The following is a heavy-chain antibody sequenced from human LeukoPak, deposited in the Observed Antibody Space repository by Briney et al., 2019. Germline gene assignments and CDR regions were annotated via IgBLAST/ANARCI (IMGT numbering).Heavy chain of an antibody. CDR1: GFTVSSNY. CDR3: ARLDTAMVTDPYYFDY. D-gene: IGHD5-18*01. J-gene: IGHJ4*02. V-gene: IGHV3-7*01. Sequence: GVLRLSCAASGFTVSSNYMSWVRQAPGKGLEWVANIKQDGSEKYYVDSVKGRFTISRDNAKNSLYLQMNSLRAEDTAVYYCARLDTAMVTDPYYFDYWGQGTLVTVSS. CDR2: IKQDGSEK.